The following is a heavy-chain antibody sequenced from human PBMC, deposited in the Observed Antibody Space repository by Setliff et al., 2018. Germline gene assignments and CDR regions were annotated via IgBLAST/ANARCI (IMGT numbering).Heavy chain of an antibody. CDR2: ISGSGVST. V-gene: IGHV3-23*01. CDR1: GFTFSSYA. D-gene: IGHD3-3*01. J-gene: IGHJ6*02. Sequence: GGSLRLSCAASGFTFSSYAMSWVRQAPGKGLEWVSAISGSGVSTYYADSVKGRFTISRDNSKNTLYLQMNSLRAEDTAVYYCAKVNNRYWSGYYPYYYGMDVWGQGTTVTVSS. CDR3: AKVNNRYWSGYYPYYYGMDV.